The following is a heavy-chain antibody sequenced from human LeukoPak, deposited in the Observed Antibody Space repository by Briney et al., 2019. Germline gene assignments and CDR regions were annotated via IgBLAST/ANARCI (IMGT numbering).Heavy chain of an antibody. J-gene: IGHJ5*02. D-gene: IGHD5-24*01. Sequence: ASVKVSCKASGYTFTSNYMHWVRQAPGQGLEWMGVINPTGGSTSYAHKFQGRITLTRDMSTSTDYLELSSLRSDDTAVYYCARDISVRDAAWWFNPWGQGTLVTVSS. CDR3: ARDISVRDAAWWFNP. CDR2: INPTGGST. CDR1: GYTFTSNY. V-gene: IGHV1-46*01.